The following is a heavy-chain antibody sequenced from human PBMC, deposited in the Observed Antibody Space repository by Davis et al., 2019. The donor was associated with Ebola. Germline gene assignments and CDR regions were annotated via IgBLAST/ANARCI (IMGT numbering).Heavy chain of an antibody. J-gene: IGHJ4*02. V-gene: IGHV4-39*01. D-gene: IGHD6-19*01. CDR2: ISYSGST. Sequence: SETLSLTCTVSGGSISSGAYYSGWIRQPPGKGLEWIGSISYSGSTYYNPSLKSRVTISVDTSKNQFSLKLSSVTAADTAVYYCAILTGYSSGWYLFPRYYFDYWGQGTLVTVSS. CDR1: GGSISSGAYY. CDR3: AILTGYSSGWYLFPRYYFDY.